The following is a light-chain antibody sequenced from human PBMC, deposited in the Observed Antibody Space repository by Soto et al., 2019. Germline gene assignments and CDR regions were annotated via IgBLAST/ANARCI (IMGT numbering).Light chain of an antibody. CDR3: SSYAGPDNFYV. CDR1: SSDVGGYNY. Sequence: QSALTQPPSASGSPGQSFTISCTGTSSDVGGYNYVSWYQQHPGKAPKLMIYEVSKRPSGVPDRFSGSKSANTASLTVSGLQAEDEADYYGSSYAGPDNFYVFGTGTKLTVL. CDR2: EVS. J-gene: IGLJ1*01. V-gene: IGLV2-8*01.